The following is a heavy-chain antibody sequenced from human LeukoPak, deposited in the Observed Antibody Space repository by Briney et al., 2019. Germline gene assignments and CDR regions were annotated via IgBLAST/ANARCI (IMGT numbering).Heavy chain of an antibody. Sequence: SETLSLTCTVSGGSISSSSYYWGWIRQPPGKGLEWIGSIYYSGSTYYNPSLKSRVTISVDTSKNQFSLKLSSVTAADTAVYYCARSGIVGANPDAFDIWGQGTMVTVSS. CDR1: GGSISSSSYY. D-gene: IGHD1-26*01. CDR2: IYYSGST. V-gene: IGHV4-39*01. CDR3: ARSGIVGANPDAFDI. J-gene: IGHJ3*02.